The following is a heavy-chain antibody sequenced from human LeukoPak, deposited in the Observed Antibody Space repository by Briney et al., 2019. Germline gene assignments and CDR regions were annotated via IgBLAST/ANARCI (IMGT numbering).Heavy chain of an antibody. CDR1: GFTFSSYA. J-gene: IGHJ5*02. D-gene: IGHD3-22*01. V-gene: IGHV3-23*01. CDR2: ISGSGGST. CDR3: AKDLTYYYDSSGIYPNWFDP. Sequence: GGSLRLSCAASGFTFSSYAMSWVRQAPGKGLEWVSAISGSGGSTYYADSVKGRFTISRDNSKNTVYLQMNSLRAEDTAVYYCAKDLTYYYDSSGIYPNWFDPWGQGTLVTVSS.